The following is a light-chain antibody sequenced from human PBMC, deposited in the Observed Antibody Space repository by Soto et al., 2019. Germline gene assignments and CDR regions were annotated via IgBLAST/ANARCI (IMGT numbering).Light chain of an antibody. CDR1: SSDVGSYNL. CDR3: CSWAGSNTFYF. V-gene: IGLV2-23*02. CDR2: EVS. Sequence: GSPGQSITISCTGTSSDVGSYNLVSWYQQLPGKAPKLIIYEVSKRPSGVSNRFSGSKSGNTASLTISGLRAEDEADYYCCSWAGSNTFYFFGTGTKVTVL. J-gene: IGLJ1*01.